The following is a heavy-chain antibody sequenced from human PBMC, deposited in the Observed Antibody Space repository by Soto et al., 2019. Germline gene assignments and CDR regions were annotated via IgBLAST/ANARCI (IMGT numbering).Heavy chain of an antibody. J-gene: IGHJ4*02. D-gene: IGHD3-22*01. Sequence: GASVKVFCKASGYTFTRYYMHCVRQAPGQGLEWMGIINPSGGSTRYAQKFQGRVTMTRDTSTSTVYMELSSLRSEDTAVYYCARGLIYDSSGYYFDYWGQGTLVTVSS. CDR2: INPSGGST. CDR1: GYTFTRYY. V-gene: IGHV1-46*01. CDR3: ARGLIYDSSGYYFDY.